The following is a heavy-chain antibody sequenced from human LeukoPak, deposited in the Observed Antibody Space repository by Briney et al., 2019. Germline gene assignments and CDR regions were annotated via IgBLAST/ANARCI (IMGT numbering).Heavy chain of an antibody. CDR2: INHSGST. V-gene: IGHV4-34*01. J-gene: IGHJ4*02. CDR1: GGSFSGYY. Sequence: SETLSLTCAVYGGSFSGYYWSWIRQPPGKGLEWIGEINHSGSTNYNPSLKSRVTISVDTSKNQFSLKLSSVTAADTAVYYCARGPGYCSGGSCYPFDYWGQGTLVTVSS. CDR3: ARGPGYCSGGSCYPFDY. D-gene: IGHD2-15*01.